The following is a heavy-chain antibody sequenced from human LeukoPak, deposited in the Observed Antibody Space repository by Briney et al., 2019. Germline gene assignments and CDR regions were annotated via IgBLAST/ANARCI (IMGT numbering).Heavy chain of an antibody. CDR1: GDSISSSTYY. CDR2: FFYTGST. J-gene: IGHJ4*02. CDR3: ARGPGPRFFDN. D-gene: IGHD3-16*01. V-gene: IGHV4-39*07. Sequence: SETLSLTCTLSGDSISSSTYYWGWIRQSPGKGLEWIGNFFYTGSTYYNPSLRGRVTISVDMSKNQFSLNLTSVTAADTAVYYCARGPGPRFFDNWGQGTLVSVSS.